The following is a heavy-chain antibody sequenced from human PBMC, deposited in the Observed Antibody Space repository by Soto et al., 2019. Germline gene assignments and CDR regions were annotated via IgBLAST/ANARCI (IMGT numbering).Heavy chain of an antibody. CDR2: ISPRGDTT. Sequence: GGCLGLACAASGFTFTSYAMSLVRQAPGKGLDWVSVISPRGDTTYYADSVKGRFTISRDNSKNTLYLQMNRLRAEDRAGYYCARIKAGYDSSAYFSAFDIWGQGTMVTVSS. V-gene: IGHV3-23*01. D-gene: IGHD3-22*01. J-gene: IGHJ3*02. CDR3: ARIKAGYDSSAYFSAFDI. CDR1: GFTFTSYA.